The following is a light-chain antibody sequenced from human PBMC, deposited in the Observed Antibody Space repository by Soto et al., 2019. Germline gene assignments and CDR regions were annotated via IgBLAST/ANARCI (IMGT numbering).Light chain of an antibody. Sequence: QSVLTQPPSASGSPGQSVTISCTGTSSDVGGYDYVSWYQQYPGKTPKLMIFEVTKRPSGVPDRFSGSKSGNTASLTVSGRQAEDEADYYCLSYAGTAYVVGTGTK. CDR1: SSDVGGYDY. CDR2: EVT. CDR3: LSYAGTAYV. V-gene: IGLV2-8*01. J-gene: IGLJ1*01.